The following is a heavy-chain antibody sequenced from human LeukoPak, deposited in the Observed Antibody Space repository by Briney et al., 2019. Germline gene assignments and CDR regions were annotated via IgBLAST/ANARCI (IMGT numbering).Heavy chain of an antibody. V-gene: IGHV1-46*01. CDR1: GYTFTSYY. D-gene: IGHD3-9*01. J-gene: IGHJ4*02. CDR2: INPSGGST. CDR3: ARAEVWFDSEGSFDY. Sequence: ASVKVSCKASGYTFTSYYMHWVRQAPGQGLEWMGIINPSGGSTSYAQKFQGRVTMTRDTSTSTVYMELSSLRSEDTAVYYCARAEVWFDSEGSFDYWGQGTLVTVSS.